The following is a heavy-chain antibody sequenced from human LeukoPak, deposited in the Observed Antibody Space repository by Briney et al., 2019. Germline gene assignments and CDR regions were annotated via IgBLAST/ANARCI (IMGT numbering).Heavy chain of an antibody. CDR1: GFTFTDYS. V-gene: IGHV3-7*01. D-gene: IGHD5-12*01. Sequence: AGGSLRLSCTGSGFTFTDYSMGWVRQAPGKGLEWVANINEGGNERYYVDSVKGRFTISRDNAKDSLYLQMNSLRAEDTAIYYCARDEGTSGYDLLDYWGQGTLVTVSS. CDR2: INEGGNER. CDR3: ARDEGTSGYDLLDY. J-gene: IGHJ4*01.